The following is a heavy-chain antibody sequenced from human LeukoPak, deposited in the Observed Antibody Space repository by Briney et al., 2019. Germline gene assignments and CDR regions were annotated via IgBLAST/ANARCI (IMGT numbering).Heavy chain of an antibody. CDR1: GFTLSTYE. Sequence: GGSLRLSCAASGFTLSTYEMNWVRQAPGKGLEWVSSISSSSSYIYYADSVKGRFTISRDNAKNSLYLQMNSLRAEDTAVYYCARDRYGDYGHDYWGQGTLVTVSS. J-gene: IGHJ4*02. CDR2: ISSSSSYI. V-gene: IGHV3-21*01. D-gene: IGHD4-17*01. CDR3: ARDRYGDYGHDY.